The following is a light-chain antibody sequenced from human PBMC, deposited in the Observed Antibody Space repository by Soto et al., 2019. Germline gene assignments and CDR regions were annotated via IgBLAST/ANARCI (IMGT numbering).Light chain of an antibody. Sequence: DIQMTQSPTSLSASVGDSVTITCRASQDIRNFVAWYQQKPGKAPKLLIYAASTLQSGVPSRFSGSGSGTDFTLTIISLQPEDVATYSCQNYSSVPVFGPGTKVEIK. J-gene: IGKJ3*01. CDR2: AAS. CDR1: QDIRNF. V-gene: IGKV1-27*01. CDR3: QNYSSVPV.